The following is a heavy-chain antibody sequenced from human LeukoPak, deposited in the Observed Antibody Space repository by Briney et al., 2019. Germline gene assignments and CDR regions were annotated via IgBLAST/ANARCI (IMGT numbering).Heavy chain of an antibody. V-gene: IGHV3-7*01. CDR2: IKHEGTEI. CDR1: GFTFSSYW. J-gene: IGHJ4*02. Sequence: GGSLRLSCAASGFTFSSYWMTWVRQAPGKGLEWVAAIKHEGTEIYYVDSVKGRFTISRDNARSSLYLQMNSLRAEDTAVYYCARSLDYWGQGTLVTVSS. CDR3: ARSLDY.